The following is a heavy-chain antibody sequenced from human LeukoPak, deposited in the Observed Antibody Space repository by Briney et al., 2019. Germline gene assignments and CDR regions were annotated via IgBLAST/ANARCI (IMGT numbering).Heavy chain of an antibody. Sequence: GGSLRLSCAASGFTFSSYGMHWVRQAPGKGLEWVAVISYDGSNKYYADSVKGRFTISRDNAKNSLYLQMNSLRAEDMALYYCAKSRIAAAGTGFDYWGQGTLVTVSS. D-gene: IGHD6-13*01. V-gene: IGHV3-30*18. J-gene: IGHJ4*02. CDR3: AKSRIAAAGTGFDY. CDR1: GFTFSSYG. CDR2: ISYDGSNK.